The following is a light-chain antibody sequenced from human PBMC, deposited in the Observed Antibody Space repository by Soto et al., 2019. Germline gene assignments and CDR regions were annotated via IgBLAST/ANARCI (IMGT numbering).Light chain of an antibody. CDR3: QHYNSYST. Sequence: DIQMTQSPSTLSASVGDRVTITCRASQSVSPWLAWYQQKPGKAPHLLIYMVSTLESGVPSKLSGSVSGTEFTLTISSLQPDDSATFCCQHYNSYSTFGHGTKVEVK. CDR1: QSVSPW. CDR2: MVS. J-gene: IGKJ1*01. V-gene: IGKV1-5*03.